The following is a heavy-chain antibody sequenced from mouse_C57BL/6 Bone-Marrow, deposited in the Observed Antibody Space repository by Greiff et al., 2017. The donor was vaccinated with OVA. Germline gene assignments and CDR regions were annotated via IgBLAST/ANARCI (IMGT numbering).Heavy chain of an antibody. CDR1: GFTFSSYG. V-gene: IGHV5-6*01. D-gene: IGHD2-3*01. CDR2: ISSGGGYT. Sequence: EVHLVESGGDLVKPGGSLKLSCAASGFTFSSYGMSWVSQTPDKRLEWVATISSGGGYTYYPDSVKGRFTNSRDNAKNTLYRQMCSLKSEDTAMYYCARRHDGYFDYWGQGTTLTVSS. J-gene: IGHJ2*01. CDR3: ARRHDGYFDY.